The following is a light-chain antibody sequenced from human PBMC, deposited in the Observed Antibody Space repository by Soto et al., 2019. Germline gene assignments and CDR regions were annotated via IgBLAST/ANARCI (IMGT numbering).Light chain of an antibody. CDR1: QTILHSDGDTY. CDR3: MRSVQPPIT. V-gene: IGKV2D-29*01. Sequence: DLVLTQTPLSLSVTPGQPASISCESSQTILHSDGDTYLYWYLQQAGQPLQLLIYEVSKRFSAVPERFRGSGSGTQFTLKIRRAEAEGVGVYYCMRSVQPPITFGQGTRMEI. J-gene: IGKJ5*01. CDR2: EVS.